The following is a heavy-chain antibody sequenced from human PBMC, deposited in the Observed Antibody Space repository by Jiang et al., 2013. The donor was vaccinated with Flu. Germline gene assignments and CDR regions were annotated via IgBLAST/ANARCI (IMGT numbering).Heavy chain of an antibody. J-gene: IGHJ6*02. CDR1: GGTFRSYS. CDR2: ISTISGSA. D-gene: IGHD3-10*01. V-gene: IGHV1-69*01. Sequence: SGAEVKKPGSSVKVSCKASGGTFRSYSFSWVRQARGKGLEWLGGISTISGSADYAQKFQGRVTIEADESTRTVYMEVSSLRSEDTAVYYCARSSGSSWDHYQYGLFVWGQGTTVTVPS. CDR3: ARSSGSSWDHYQYGLFV.